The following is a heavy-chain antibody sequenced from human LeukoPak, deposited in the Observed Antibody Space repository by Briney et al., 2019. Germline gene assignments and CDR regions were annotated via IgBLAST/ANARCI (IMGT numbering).Heavy chain of an antibody. V-gene: IGHV4-38-2*02. CDR1: GYSISSGYY. Sequence: SETLSLTCTVSGYSISSGYYWGWIRQPPGKGLEWIGSIYHSGSTYYNPSLKSRVTISVDTSKNQFSLKLSSVTAADTAVYYCARDTGSHAFDIWGQGTLVTVSS. CDR2: IYHSGST. J-gene: IGHJ4*02. D-gene: IGHD2-8*02. CDR3: ARDTGSHAFDI.